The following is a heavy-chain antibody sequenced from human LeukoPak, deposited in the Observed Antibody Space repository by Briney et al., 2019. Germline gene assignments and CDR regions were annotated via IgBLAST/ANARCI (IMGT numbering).Heavy chain of an antibody. D-gene: IGHD3-22*01. CDR2: IYHSGST. Sequence: SETLSLTCTVSGGSISSGSYYWGWIRQPPGKGLEWIGSIYHSGSTYYNPSLKSRVTISVDASKNQFSLKLSSVTAADTAVYYCARDDSSGYYPYAFDIWGQGTMVTVSS. J-gene: IGHJ3*02. V-gene: IGHV4-39*07. CDR1: GGSISSGSYY. CDR3: ARDDSSGYYPYAFDI.